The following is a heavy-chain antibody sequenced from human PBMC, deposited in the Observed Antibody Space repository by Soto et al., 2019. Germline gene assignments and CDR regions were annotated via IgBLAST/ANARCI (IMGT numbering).Heavy chain of an antibody. D-gene: IGHD3-22*01. J-gene: IGHJ6*02. CDR3: AKEFGITMIVVVPSYGMDV. CDR1: GFTFSSYG. CDR2: ISYDGSNK. V-gene: IGHV3-30*18. Sequence: GGSLRLSCAASGFTFSSYGMHWVRQAPGKGLEWVAVISYDGSNKYYADSVKGRLTISRDNSKNTLKLKINSLRAEDTVVYYCAKEFGITMIVVVPSYGMDVWGQGTTVTVSS.